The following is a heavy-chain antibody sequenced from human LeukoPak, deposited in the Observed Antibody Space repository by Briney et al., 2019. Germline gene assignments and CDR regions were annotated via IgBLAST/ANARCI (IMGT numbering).Heavy chain of an antibody. Sequence: GRSPRLSCAASGFIFSNYAMHWVRQAPGKGLEWVALISGDGAKTYYADSVKGRFSISRDNSKNTLYLQLNSLRAEDTSVYYCARDSTYWYDSGSSGPHYFDYWGQGTLATVSS. J-gene: IGHJ4*02. D-gene: IGHD3-10*01. CDR2: ISGDGAKT. CDR1: GFIFSNYA. V-gene: IGHV3-30*01. CDR3: ARDSTYWYDSGSSGPHYFDY.